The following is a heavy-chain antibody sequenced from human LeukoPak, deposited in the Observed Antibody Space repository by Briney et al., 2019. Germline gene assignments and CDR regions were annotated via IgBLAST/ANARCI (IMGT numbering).Heavy chain of an antibody. CDR3: ARAGDILTGLDAFDI. CDR1: GGSISSGGYS. CDR2: IYHSGST. Sequence: PSETLSLTCAVSGGSISSGGYSWSWIRQPPGKGLEWIGYIYHSGSTYYNPSLKSRVTISVDRSKNQFSLKLSSVTAADTAVYYCARAGDILTGLDAFDIWGQGTMVTVSS. V-gene: IGHV4-30-2*01. D-gene: IGHD3-9*01. J-gene: IGHJ3*02.